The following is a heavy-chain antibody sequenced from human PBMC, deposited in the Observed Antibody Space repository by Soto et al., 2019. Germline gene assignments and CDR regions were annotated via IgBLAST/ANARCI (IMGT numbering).Heavy chain of an antibody. CDR3: ARVLAAAGNHWYFDL. J-gene: IGHJ2*01. CDR2: IWYDGSNK. D-gene: IGHD6-13*01. V-gene: IGHV3-33*01. Sequence: QVQLVESGGGVVQPGRSLRLSCAASGFTFSSYGMHWVRQAPGKGLEWVAVIWYDGSNKYYADSVKGRFTISRDNSKNTLYLQMNSLRDEDTAVYYCARVLAAAGNHWYFDLWGRGTLVTVSS. CDR1: GFTFSSYG.